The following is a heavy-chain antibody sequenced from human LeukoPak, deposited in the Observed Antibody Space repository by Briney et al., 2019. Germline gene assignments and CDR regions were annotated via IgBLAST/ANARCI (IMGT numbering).Heavy chain of an antibody. D-gene: IGHD1-26*01. CDR1: GLTVSNY. V-gene: IGHV3-66*02. CDR3: ARVETGVGGGWVPFDY. Sequence: QAGGSLRLSCAASGLTVSNYITWVRQAPGKGLEWVSVIYSEGSTYYADSVKGRFTISRDNSKNTVYLQMNSLRAEDTAVYYCARVETGVGGGWVPFDYWGQGTLVTVSS. J-gene: IGHJ4*02. CDR2: IYSEGST.